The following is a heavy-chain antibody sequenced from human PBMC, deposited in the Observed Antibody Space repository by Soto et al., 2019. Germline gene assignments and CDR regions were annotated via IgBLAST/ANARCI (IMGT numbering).Heavy chain of an antibody. Sequence: GGSLRLSCAASGFNFSSYWLSWVRQAPGKGLEWVANIKQDESEKYYVESVKGRFTISRDNAKNSLYLHMNSLRAEDSAVYYCARDGGMYFSYYYYGMDVWGQGTTVTVSS. CDR1: GFNFSSYW. CDR3: ARDGGMYFSYYYYGMDV. D-gene: IGHD1-26*01. V-gene: IGHV3-7*05. J-gene: IGHJ6*02. CDR2: IKQDESEK.